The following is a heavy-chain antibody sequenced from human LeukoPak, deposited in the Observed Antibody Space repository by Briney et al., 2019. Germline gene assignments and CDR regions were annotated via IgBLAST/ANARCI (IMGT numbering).Heavy chain of an antibody. Sequence: ASVKVSCKASGYTFTGYYMHWVRQAPGQGLEWMGWINPNSGGTNYAQKFQGRVTMTRDTSISTAYMELSRLRSDDTAVYYCAREGLGVVRGIDAFDIWGQGTMVTVSS. V-gene: IGHV1-2*02. CDR1: GYTFTGYY. CDR2: INPNSGGT. D-gene: IGHD3-16*01. J-gene: IGHJ3*02. CDR3: AREGLGVVRGIDAFDI.